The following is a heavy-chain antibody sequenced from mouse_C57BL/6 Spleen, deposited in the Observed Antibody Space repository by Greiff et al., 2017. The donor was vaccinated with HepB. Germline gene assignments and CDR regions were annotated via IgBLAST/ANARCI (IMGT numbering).Heavy chain of an antibody. CDR2: IRSKSNNYAT. V-gene: IGHV10-1*01. Sequence: EVQGVESGGGLVQPKGSLKLSCAASGFSFNTYAMNWVRQAPGKGLEWVARIRSKSNNYATYYADSVKDRFTISRDDSESMLYLQMNNLKTEDTAMYYCGSQGGAYGIFDYWGQGTTLTVSS. J-gene: IGHJ2*01. CDR1: GFSFNTYA. D-gene: IGHD2-1*01. CDR3: GSQGGAYGIFDY.